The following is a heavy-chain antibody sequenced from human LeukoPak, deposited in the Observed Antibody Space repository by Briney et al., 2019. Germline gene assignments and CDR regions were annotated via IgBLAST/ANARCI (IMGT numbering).Heavy chain of an antibody. D-gene: IGHD2-2*01. CDR3: GRDFGPAAIDY. J-gene: IGHJ4*02. Sequence: SQTLSLTCAISGDSVSSSSASWSWIRQSPSRGLGWLGRTYSRSRWYYEYAVSVESRINITPDTSKNLFSLQLKSVTPEDTAVYYCGRDFGPAAIDYWGQGTLVTVSS. V-gene: IGHV6-1*01. CDR1: GDSVSSSSAS. CDR2: TYSRSRWYY.